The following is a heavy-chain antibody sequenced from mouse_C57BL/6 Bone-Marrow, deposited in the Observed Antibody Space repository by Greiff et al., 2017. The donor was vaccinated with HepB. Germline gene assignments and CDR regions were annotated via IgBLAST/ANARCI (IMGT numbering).Heavy chain of an antibody. D-gene: IGHD2-1*01. Sequence: VQLKESGPGMVKPSQSLSLTCTVTGYSITSGYDWHWIRHFPGNKLEWMGYISYSGSTNYNPSLKSRISITHDTSKNHFFLKLNSVTTEDTATYYCARDGNYSLFAYWGQGTLVTVSA. J-gene: IGHJ3*01. CDR1: GYSITSGYD. CDR3: ARDGNYSLFAY. CDR2: ISYSGST. V-gene: IGHV3-1*01.